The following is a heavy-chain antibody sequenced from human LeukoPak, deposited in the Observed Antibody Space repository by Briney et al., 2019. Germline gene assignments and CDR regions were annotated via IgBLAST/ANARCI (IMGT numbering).Heavy chain of an antibody. CDR2: IGPSGNFI. CDR1: GFTFSDSY. J-gene: IGHJ4*02. D-gene: IGHD2-2*01. V-gene: IGHV3-11*06. CDR3: AKLPSYCSSTSCYASSAY. Sequence: GGSLRLSCEASGFTFSDSYMSWLRQPPGKGLESISYIGPSGNFINYADSVKGRFTISRDNSKNTLYLQMNSLRAEDTAVYYCAKLPSYCSSTSCYASSAYWGQGTLVTVSS.